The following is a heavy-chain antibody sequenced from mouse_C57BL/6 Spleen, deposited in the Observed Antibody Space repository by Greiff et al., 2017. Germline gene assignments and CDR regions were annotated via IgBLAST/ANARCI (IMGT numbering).Heavy chain of an antibody. CDR2: INPNNGGT. Sequence: VQLQQSGPELVKPGASVKISCKASGYTFTDYYMNWVKQSHGKSLEWIGDINPNNGGTSYNQKFKGKATLTVDKSSSTAYMELRSLTSEDSAVDYCARTTTVVDAMDYWGQGTSVTVSS. V-gene: IGHV1-26*01. CDR1: GYTFTDYY. CDR3: ARTTTVVDAMDY. J-gene: IGHJ4*01. D-gene: IGHD1-1*01.